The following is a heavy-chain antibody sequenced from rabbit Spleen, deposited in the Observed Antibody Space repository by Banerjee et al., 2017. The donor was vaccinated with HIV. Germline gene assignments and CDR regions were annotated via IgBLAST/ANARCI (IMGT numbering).Heavy chain of an antibody. Sequence: QSLEESGGDLVKPGASLTLTCTASGFSFSSNYWICWVRQAPGKGLELIAWIYTRDGSTWYANWVNGRFTISRSTSLNTVDLKMTSLTAADTAIYFCARDLAGYAGFGYISYLDLWGPGTLVTVS. V-gene: IGHV1S43*01. CDR2: IYTRDGST. CDR3: ARDLAGYAGFGYISYLDL. D-gene: IGHD4-2*01. CDR1: GFSFSSNYW. J-gene: IGHJ6*01.